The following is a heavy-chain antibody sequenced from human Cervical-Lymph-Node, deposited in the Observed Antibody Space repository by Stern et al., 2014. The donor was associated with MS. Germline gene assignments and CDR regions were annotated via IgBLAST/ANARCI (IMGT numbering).Heavy chain of an antibody. CDR3: ASHYN. V-gene: IGHV1-69*01. D-gene: IGHD1-14*01. CDR2: IIPMFATA. J-gene: IGHJ4*02. CDR1: GGNFSSHV. Sequence: VQLVESGSEVKKPGSSVKVSCKASGGNFSSHVISWVRQAPGQGLEWVGGIIPMFATANYAQRLQGRVTITADESTSIVYMELSSMRSENTAIYYCASHYNWGQGTLVTVSS.